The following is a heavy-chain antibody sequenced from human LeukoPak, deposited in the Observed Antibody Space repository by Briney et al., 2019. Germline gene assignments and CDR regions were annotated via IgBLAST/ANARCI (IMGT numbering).Heavy chain of an antibody. CDR2: IIPIFGTA. D-gene: IGHD4-17*01. V-gene: IGHV1-69*06. CDR1: GGTFSSYD. Sequence: SVKVSCKASGGTFSSYDISWVRQAPGQGLEWMGGIIPIFGTANYAQKFQGRVTITADKSTSTAYMELSSLRSEDTAVYYCASPGDGDYRYYFDYWGQGTLVTVSS. J-gene: IGHJ4*02. CDR3: ASPGDGDYRYYFDY.